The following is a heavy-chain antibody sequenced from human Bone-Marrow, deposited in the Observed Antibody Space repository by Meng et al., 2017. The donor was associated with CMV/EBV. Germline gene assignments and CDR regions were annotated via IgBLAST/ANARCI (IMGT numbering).Heavy chain of an antibody. CDR1: GYTFTNHY. CDR3: AREGYSYGQYYFDY. CDR2: INPSADST. J-gene: IGHJ4*02. V-gene: IGHV1-46*01. Sequence: ASVKVSCKASGYTFTNHYMHWVRQAPGQGLEWMGIINPSADSTNYAQKFQGRVTITTDESTNTGYMELSGLRSDDTAVYFCAREGYSYGQYYFDYWGQGTLVTVSS. D-gene: IGHD5-12*01.